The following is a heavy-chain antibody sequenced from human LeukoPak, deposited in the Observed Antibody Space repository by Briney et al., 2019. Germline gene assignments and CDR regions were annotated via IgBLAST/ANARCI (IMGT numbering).Heavy chain of an antibody. Sequence: GGSLRLSCAASGFTFSDHYMDWVRQAPGKGLEWVGRIRHKADGYTTEYAASVKGRFTISRDDSKNSLFLQLNSLKTEDTAVYYCARVHGWAFAYWGQAALVTVSS. CDR2: IRHKADGYTT. J-gene: IGHJ4*02. CDR1: GFTFSDHY. CDR3: ARVHGWAFAY. V-gene: IGHV3-72*01. D-gene: IGHD3-10*01.